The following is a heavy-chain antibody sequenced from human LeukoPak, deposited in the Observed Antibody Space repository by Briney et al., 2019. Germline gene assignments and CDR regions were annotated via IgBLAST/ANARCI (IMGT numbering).Heavy chain of an antibody. CDR1: GFTFSSYA. CDR2: IKQDGSEK. V-gene: IGHV3-7*01. Sequence: PGGSLRLSCAASGFTFSSYAMSWVRQAPGKGLEWVANIKQDGSEKYYVDSVKGRFTISRDNAKNSLYLQMNSLRAEDTAVYYCARDPVRGVIIMDYWGQGTLVTVSS. CDR3: ARDPVRGVIIMDY. D-gene: IGHD3-10*02. J-gene: IGHJ4*02.